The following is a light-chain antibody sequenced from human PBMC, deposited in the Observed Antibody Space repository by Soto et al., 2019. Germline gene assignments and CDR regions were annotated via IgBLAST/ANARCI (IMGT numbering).Light chain of an antibody. CDR3: QTWGTGIQV. CDR2: LNSDGSH. J-gene: IGLJ3*02. CDR1: SGHSSYA. Sequence: QLVLTQSPSASASLGASVKLTCTLSSGHSSYAIAWHQQQPEKGPRYLMKLNSDGSHSKGDGIPDRFSGSSSGAERYLTMSSLQSDEEADYYCQTWGTGIQVFGGGTKRTVL. V-gene: IGLV4-69*01.